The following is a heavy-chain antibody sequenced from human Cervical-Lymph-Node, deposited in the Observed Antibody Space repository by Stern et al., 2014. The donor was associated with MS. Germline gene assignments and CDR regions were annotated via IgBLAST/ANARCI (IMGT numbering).Heavy chain of an antibody. Sequence: QLQLQESGPGLVKPSETLSLTCTVSGGSISSSSYYWGWIRQPPAKGLEWIGSIYYSGSTYYNPSLKSRVTISVDTSKNQFSLKLSSVTAADTAVYYCARHDAGIVGDPSGMDVWGQGTTVTVSS. V-gene: IGHV4-39*01. D-gene: IGHD1-26*01. CDR1: GGSISSSSYY. J-gene: IGHJ6*02. CDR3: ARHDAGIVGDPSGMDV. CDR2: IYYSGST.